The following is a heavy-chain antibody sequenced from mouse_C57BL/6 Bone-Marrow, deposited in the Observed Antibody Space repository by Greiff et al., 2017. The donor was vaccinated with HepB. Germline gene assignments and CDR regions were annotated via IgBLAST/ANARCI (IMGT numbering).Heavy chain of an antibody. CDR2: IDPETGGT. Sequence: VQLKESGAELVRPGASVTLSCKASGYTFTDYEMHWVKQTPVHGLEWIGAIDPETGGTAYNQKFKGKAILTADKSSSTAYMEFRSLTSEDSAVYYCTNWVYYAMDYWGQGTSVTVSS. CDR1: GYTFTDYE. J-gene: IGHJ4*01. CDR3: TNWVYYAMDY. D-gene: IGHD4-1*01. V-gene: IGHV1-15*01.